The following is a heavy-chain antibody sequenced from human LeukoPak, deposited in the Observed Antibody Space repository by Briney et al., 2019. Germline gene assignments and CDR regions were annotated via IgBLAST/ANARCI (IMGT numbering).Heavy chain of an antibody. Sequence: PGGSLRLSCAASGFTFSSYWMSWVRQAPGKGLEWVANIKQDGSEKYYVDSVKGRFTISRDNAKNSLYLQMNSLRAEDTAVYYCARTRTVAGHTRTFDYWGQGTLVTVSS. J-gene: IGHJ4*02. CDR2: IKQDGSEK. CDR3: ARTRTVAGHTRTFDY. V-gene: IGHV3-7*01. CDR1: GFTFSSYW. D-gene: IGHD6-19*01.